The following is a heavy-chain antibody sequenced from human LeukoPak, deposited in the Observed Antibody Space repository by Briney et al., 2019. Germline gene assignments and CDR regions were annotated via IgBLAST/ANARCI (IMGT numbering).Heavy chain of an antibody. D-gene: IGHD4-17*01. CDR2: IYYSGST. CDR3: ARHQTTVTTSDAFDT. CDR1: GGSISSYY. V-gene: IGHV4-59*08. Sequence: SETLSLTCTVSGGSISSYYWSWIRQPPGKGLEWIGYIYYSGSTNYNPSLKSRVTISVDTSKNQFSLKLSSVTAADTAVYYCARHQTTVTTSDAFDTWGQGTMVTVSS. J-gene: IGHJ3*02.